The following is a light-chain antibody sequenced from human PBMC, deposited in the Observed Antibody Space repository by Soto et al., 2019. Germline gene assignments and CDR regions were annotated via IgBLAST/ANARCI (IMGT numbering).Light chain of an antibody. CDR2: EDT. V-gene: IGLV2-23*01. CDR1: SRDVGIYNL. J-gene: IGLJ1*01. Sequence: SVLTQPASVSGSPGQSITISCTGTSRDVGIYNLVSWYQLHPGKVPKLIIYEDTKRPSGISSRLSGSESGITAFLTISGLQAEDEADYYCCSYAGSSTYVFGTGTKVTVL. CDR3: CSYAGSSTYV.